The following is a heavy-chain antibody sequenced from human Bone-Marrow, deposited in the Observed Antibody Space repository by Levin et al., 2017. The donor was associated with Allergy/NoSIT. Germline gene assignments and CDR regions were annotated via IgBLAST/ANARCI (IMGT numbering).Heavy chain of an antibody. CDR1: GFSFSSHA. CDR3: AKEGGNRYDQ. Sequence: PGGSLRLSCTASGFSFSSHAMSWVRQAPGQGLEWVSSISSAGTTHYADSVKGRFTISIDNSKDTMDLQMNSLRVEDTAFYYCAKEGGNRYDQWGQGTLVTVSS. J-gene: IGHJ5*02. V-gene: IGHV3-23*01. D-gene: IGHD3-16*02. CDR2: ISSAGTT.